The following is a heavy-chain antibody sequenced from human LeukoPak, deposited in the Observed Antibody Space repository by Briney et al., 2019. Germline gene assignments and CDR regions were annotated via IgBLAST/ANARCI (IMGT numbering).Heavy chain of an antibody. D-gene: IGHD3-22*01. CDR1: GFTFDDYA. CDR2: ISWNSGSI. CDR3: AKDNKVVITTGAFDI. V-gene: IGHV3-9*01. J-gene: IGHJ3*02. Sequence: PGRSLRLSCAASGFTFDDYAMHWVRQAPGKGLEWVSGISWNSGSIGYADSVKGRFTISRDNAKNSLYLQMNSLRAEDTALYYCAKDNKVVITTGAFDIWGQGTMVTVSS.